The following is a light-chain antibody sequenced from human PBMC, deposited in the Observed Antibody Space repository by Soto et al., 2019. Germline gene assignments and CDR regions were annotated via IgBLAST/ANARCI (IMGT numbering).Light chain of an antibody. CDR2: EVT. CDR1: SSDIGGSNY. J-gene: IGLJ1*01. Sequence: QSALTQPASVSGSPGQSITISCTGTSSDIGGSNYVSWYRQHPGKAPKLLIYEVTYRPLGVSNRFSGSKSGNTASLTISGLQAGDDADYYCAAWDDSLNGPGFGTGTKVTVL. CDR3: AAWDDSLNGPG. V-gene: IGLV2-14*01.